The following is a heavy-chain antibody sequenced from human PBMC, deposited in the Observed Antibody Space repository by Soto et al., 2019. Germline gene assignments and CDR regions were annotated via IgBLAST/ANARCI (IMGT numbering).Heavy chain of an antibody. J-gene: IGHJ6*02. CDR2: IFASGTT. CDR3: ARVPSPFDYYYDMDV. CDR1: GDSISSGNKY. D-gene: IGHD3-16*01. V-gene: IGHV4-30-4*01. Sequence: SETLSLTCTVSGDSISSGNKYWSWIRQPPGKGLDWIGYIFASGTTYYNPSLKSRLTMSLDASQNQFSLKLNSLTDADTAVYFCARVPSPFDYYYDMDVWGQGTTVTVSS.